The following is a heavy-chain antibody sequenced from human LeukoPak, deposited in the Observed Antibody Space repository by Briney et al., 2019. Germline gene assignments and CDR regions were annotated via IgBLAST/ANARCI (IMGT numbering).Heavy chain of an antibody. J-gene: IGHJ4*02. CDR1: GYTFTSYG. Sequence: SVKVSCKASGYTFTSYGISWVRQAPGQGLEWMGGIIPLFGTANYAQKFQGRVTIATDESTSTAYMDLCSLRSEDTAVYYCARQLAAAGPSYYFDYWGQGTLVTVSS. V-gene: IGHV1-69*05. D-gene: IGHD6-13*01. CDR3: ARQLAAAGPSYYFDY. CDR2: IIPLFGTA.